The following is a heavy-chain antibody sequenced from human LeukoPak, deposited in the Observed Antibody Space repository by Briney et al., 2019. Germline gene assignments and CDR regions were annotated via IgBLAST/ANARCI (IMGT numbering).Heavy chain of an antibody. V-gene: IGHV4-34*01. CDR3: ARQGAGVPFDY. D-gene: IGHD3-10*01. CDR2: INHRGKA. J-gene: IGHJ4*02. Sequence: SDTLSLTCAVYGGSFRFYYWTWIRQPPGKGLEWIGEINHRGKANYNPSLKSRVAMTVDTSKSQFSLNLTSLTAADTAVYYCARQGAGVPFDYWGRGTLVTVSS. CDR1: GGSFRFYY.